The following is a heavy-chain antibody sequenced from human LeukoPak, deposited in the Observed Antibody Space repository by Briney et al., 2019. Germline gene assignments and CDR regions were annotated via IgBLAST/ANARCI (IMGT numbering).Heavy chain of an antibody. CDR2: ISSSRSTI. J-gene: IGHJ6*04. Sequence: GGSLRRSCAASGFTCSSYEMNWGRQAPGKGLQWVSYISSSRSTIYYADSVKGRFTISRDNAKNSLYLQMNSLRAEDTAVYYCAELGITMIGGVWGKGTTVTISS. V-gene: IGHV3-48*03. CDR3: AELGITMIGGV. CDR1: GFTCSSYE. D-gene: IGHD3-10*02.